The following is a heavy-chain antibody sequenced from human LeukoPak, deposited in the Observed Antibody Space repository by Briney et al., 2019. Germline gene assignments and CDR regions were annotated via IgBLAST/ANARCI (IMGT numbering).Heavy chain of an antibody. V-gene: IGHV4-59*01. CDR1: GGSISSYY. CDR3: ARVSNLFRWGPDIPDYYSGMDL. D-gene: IGHD1-14*01. J-gene: IGHJ6*02. CDR2: IYYSGST. Sequence: SETLSLTCTVSGGSISSYYWSWIRQPPGKGLEWIGYIYYSGSTNYNPSLKSRVTISVDTSKNQFSLKLSSVTAADTAVYYCARVSNLFRWGPDIPDYYSGMDLWGQGTAVTVSS.